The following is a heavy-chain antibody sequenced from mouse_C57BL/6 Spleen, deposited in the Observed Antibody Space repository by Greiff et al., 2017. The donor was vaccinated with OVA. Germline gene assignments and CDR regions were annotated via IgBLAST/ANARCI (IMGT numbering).Heavy chain of an antibody. CDR2: IDPETGGT. D-gene: IGHD2-5*01. Sequence: VQLQQSGAELVRPGASVTLSCKASGYTFTDYEMHWVKQTPVHGLEWIGAIDPETGGTAYNQKFKGKAILTADKSSSTAYMELRSLTSEDSAVYYSTSSNYGQFAYWGQGTLVTVSA. CDR1: GYTFTDYE. CDR3: TSSNYGQFAY. V-gene: IGHV1-15*01. J-gene: IGHJ3*01.